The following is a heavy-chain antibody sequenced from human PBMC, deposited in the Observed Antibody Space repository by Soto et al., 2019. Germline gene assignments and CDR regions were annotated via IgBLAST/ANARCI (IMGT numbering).Heavy chain of an antibody. D-gene: IGHD3-22*01. J-gene: IGHJ6*02. CDR3: ARTYYDSSVVYYGMDV. CDR2: IYYSGST. V-gene: IGHV4-39*01. CDR1: GGSISSSSYY. Sequence: PSETLSLTCTVSGGSISSSSYYWGWIRQPPGKGLEWIGSIYYSGSTYYNPSLKSRVTISVDTSKNQFSLKLSSVTAADTAVYYCARTYYDSSVVYYGMDVWGQGTTVTVSS.